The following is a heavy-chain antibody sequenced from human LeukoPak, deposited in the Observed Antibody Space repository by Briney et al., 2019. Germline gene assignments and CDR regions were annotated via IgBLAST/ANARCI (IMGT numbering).Heavy chain of an antibody. Sequence: GGSLRLSCAASGFTFSSYDMHWVRQATGKGLEWVSAIGTAGDTYYPGSVKGRFTISRENAKNSLYLQMNSLRAGDTAVYYCARALNVGGAHDAFDTWGQGTMVTVSS. D-gene: IGHD2-21*01. CDR3: ARALNVGGAHDAFDT. CDR1: GFTFSSYD. V-gene: IGHV3-13*01. CDR2: IGTAGDT. J-gene: IGHJ3*02.